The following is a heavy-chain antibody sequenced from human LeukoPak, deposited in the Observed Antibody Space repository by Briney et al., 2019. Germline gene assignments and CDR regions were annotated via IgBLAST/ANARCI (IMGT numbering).Heavy chain of an antibody. D-gene: IGHD3-16*02. CDR1: GGSISSSNW. Sequence: PSGTLSLTCAVSGGSISSSNWWSWVRQPPGRGLEWIGTIYHSGSTYYNPSLKSRVTISVDTSKNQFSLTAADTAVYYCARYDVWGTYRAFDYWGQGTLVTVSS. V-gene: IGHV4-4*02. J-gene: IGHJ4*02. CDR2: IYHSGST. CDR3: ARYDVWGTYRAFDY.